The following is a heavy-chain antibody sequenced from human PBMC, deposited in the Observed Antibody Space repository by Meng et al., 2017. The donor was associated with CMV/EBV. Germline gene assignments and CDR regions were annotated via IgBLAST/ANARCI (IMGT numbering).Heavy chain of an antibody. D-gene: IGHD6-13*01. CDR3: AKDLDSSSWNYYYYGMDV. CDR2: INSDGSST. V-gene: IGHV3-74*01. Sequence: GGSLRLSCAASGFTFSSYWMHWVRQAPGKGLVWVSRINSDGSSTSYADSVKGRFTISRDNAKNTLYLQMNSLRAEDTAVYYCAKDLDSSSWNYYYYGMDVWGQGTTVNRLL. J-gene: IGHJ6*02. CDR1: GFTFSSYW.